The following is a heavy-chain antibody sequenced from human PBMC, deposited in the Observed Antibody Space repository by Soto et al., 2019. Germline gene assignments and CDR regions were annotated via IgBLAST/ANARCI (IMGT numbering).Heavy chain of an antibody. Sequence: EASVKVSCKASGYTFTSYAMHWVRQAHGQRLEWMGWINAGNGNTKYSQKFQGRVTITADESTSTAYMELSSLRSEDTAVYYCAREVEMATMTGPYFDYWGQGTLVTVSS. V-gene: IGHV1-3*01. D-gene: IGHD5-12*01. CDR1: GYTFTSYA. J-gene: IGHJ4*02. CDR3: AREVEMATMTGPYFDY. CDR2: INAGNGNT.